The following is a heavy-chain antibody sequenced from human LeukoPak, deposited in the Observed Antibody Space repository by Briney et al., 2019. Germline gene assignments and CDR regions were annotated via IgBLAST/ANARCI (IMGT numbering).Heavy chain of an antibody. V-gene: IGHV1-18*01. D-gene: IGHD2-2*02. CDR2: ISAYNGNT. J-gene: IGHJ5*02. Sequence: GASVKVSCKASGYTFTSYGISWVRQAPGQGLEWMGWISAYNGNTNYAQKLQGRVTMTTGTSTSTAYMELRSLRSDDTAVYYCARYCSSTSCYTGFDPWGQGTLVTVSS. CDR1: GYTFTSYG. CDR3: ARYCSSTSCYTGFDP.